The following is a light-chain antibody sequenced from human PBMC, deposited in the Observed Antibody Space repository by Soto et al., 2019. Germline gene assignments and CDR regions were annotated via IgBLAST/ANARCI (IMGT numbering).Light chain of an antibody. CDR3: QQYNNWFSIT. CDR2: DTY. Sequence: EKVMTQSPATLSVSPGERATLSCRASQSVSSKLAWYQQKPGQAPRLVIYDTYTRATGIPARFSGSGSGTEFTLTISSLQSEDFAVYYCQQYNNWFSITFGQGTRLEIK. V-gene: IGKV3-15*01. J-gene: IGKJ5*01. CDR1: QSVSSK.